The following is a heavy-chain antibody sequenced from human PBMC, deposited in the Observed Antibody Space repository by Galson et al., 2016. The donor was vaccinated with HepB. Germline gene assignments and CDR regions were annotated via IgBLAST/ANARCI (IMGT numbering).Heavy chain of an antibody. Sequence: TLSLTCSVSGGSITSGGFYWSWIRQHPGKGLEWIGYIYYSGSTFYNPSLESRVSISVDTSKNQFSLRLKYVTAADTAVSYCARLMITFGGVIFTGAYFLDNWGQGTLVTVSS. CDR1: GGSITSGGFY. J-gene: IGHJ4*02. V-gene: IGHV4-31*03. CDR3: ARLMITFGGVIFTGAYFLDN. CDR2: IYYSGST. D-gene: IGHD3-16*02.